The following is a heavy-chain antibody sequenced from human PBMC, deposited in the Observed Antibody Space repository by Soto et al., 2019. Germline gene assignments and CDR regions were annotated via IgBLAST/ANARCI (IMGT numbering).Heavy chain of an antibody. Sequence: EVQLLESGGGLVQPGGSLRLSCVASGFTFSSYGMSWVRQAPGKGLEWVSGTSGSGGSTYYAHSVKGRFTMSRDRSKNTLDLQMSSLRTEDTAVYYCAKGNGHAANSRGELDYWGQGTQVIVSS. CDR1: GFTFSSYG. CDR2: TSGSGGST. J-gene: IGHJ4*02. D-gene: IGHD2-15*01. V-gene: IGHV3-23*01. CDR3: AKGNGHAANSRGELDY.